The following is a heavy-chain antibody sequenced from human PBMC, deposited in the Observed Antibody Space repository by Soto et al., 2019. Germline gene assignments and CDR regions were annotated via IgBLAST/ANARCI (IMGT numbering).Heavy chain of an antibody. D-gene: IGHD6-13*01. V-gene: IGHV4-34*01. CDR1: GGSFSGYY. CDR3: ARGGARNSSSWYAGFDY. CDR2: INHSGST. Sequence: PSETLSLTCAVYGGSFSGYYWNWIRQPPGKGLEWIGEINHSGSTNYNPSRNSRDNILVDTSKNQFSLKVSSVTAADTAVYYCARGGARNSSSWYAGFDYWGRGTLVTVSS. J-gene: IGHJ4*02.